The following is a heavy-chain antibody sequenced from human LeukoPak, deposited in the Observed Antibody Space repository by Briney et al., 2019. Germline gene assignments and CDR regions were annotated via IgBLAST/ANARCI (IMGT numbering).Heavy chain of an antibody. Sequence: EASVKVSCMASGYTFTGYYMHWVRQAPGQGLEWMGWINPNSGGTNYAQKFQGRVTMTRDTSITTAYMELSRLSSDDTAVYYCARHPGKVTNDWYFDLWGRGILVTVSS. J-gene: IGHJ2*01. CDR2: INPNSGGT. V-gene: IGHV1-2*02. CDR3: ARHPGKVTNDWYFDL. D-gene: IGHD4-23*01. CDR1: GYTFTGYY.